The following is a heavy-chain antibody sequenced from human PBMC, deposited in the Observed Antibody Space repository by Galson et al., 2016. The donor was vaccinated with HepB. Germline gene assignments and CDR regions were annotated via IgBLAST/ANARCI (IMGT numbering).Heavy chain of an antibody. Sequence: RLSCAASGFTFSSYGMSWVRQAPGKGLQWVSAISGSGGGTFTYYADSVKGRFTISRDNSRNTLYLQMNSLRAEDTAVYYCAKVGDRDSSYYMDVWGKGTTVTVSS. CDR2: ISGSGGGT. D-gene: IGHD3-16*01. CDR1: GFTFSSYG. J-gene: IGHJ6*03. V-gene: IGHV3-23*01. CDR3: AKVGDRDSSYYMDV.